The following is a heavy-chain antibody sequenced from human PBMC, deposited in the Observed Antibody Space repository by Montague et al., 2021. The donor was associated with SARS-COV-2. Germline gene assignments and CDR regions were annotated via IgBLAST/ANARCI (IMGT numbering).Heavy chain of an antibody. D-gene: IGHD6-13*01. CDR3: ARQAAGSYFYYGVDV. Sequence: SETRSLTCTVPGDSINTYYWNWIRQPPGKGLEWLGPIFYAGSTNYNPSLKSRVTISLDTSKNQFFLKVTSVTAADTAVYYCARQAAGSYFYYGVDVWGQGTTVTVSS. J-gene: IGHJ6*02. CDR2: IFYAGST. CDR1: GDSINTYY. V-gene: IGHV4-59*12.